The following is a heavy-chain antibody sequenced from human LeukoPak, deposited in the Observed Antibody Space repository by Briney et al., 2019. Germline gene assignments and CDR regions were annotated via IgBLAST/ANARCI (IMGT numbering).Heavy chain of an antibody. D-gene: IGHD3-3*01. V-gene: IGHV3-66*01. CDR3: AKDRSGFLEWSDFDY. CDR2: IYSGGST. J-gene: IGHJ4*02. Sequence: GGSLRLSCAASGFTVSSNYMSWVRQAPGKGPEWVSVIYSGGSTYYADSVKGRFTISRDNSKNTLYLQMNSLRAEDTAVYYCAKDRSGFLEWSDFDYWGQGTLVTVSS. CDR1: GFTVSSNY.